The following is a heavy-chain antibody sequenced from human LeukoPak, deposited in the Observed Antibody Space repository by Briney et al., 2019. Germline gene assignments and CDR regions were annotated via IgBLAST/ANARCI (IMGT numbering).Heavy chain of an antibody. CDR2: IYYSGST. Sequence: SETLSLTCTVSGGSISSSSYYWGWIRQPPGKGLEWIGSIYYSGSTYYNPSLKSRVTISVDTSKNQFSLKLSSVTAADTAVYYCARDSDYGARSWGQGTLVTVSS. CDR1: GGSISSSSYY. V-gene: IGHV4-39*02. D-gene: IGHD4-17*01. CDR3: ARDSDYGARS. J-gene: IGHJ4*02.